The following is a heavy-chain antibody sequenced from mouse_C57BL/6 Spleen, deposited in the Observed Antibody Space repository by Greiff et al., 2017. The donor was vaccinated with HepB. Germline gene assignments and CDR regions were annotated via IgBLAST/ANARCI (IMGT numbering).Heavy chain of an antibody. J-gene: IGHJ2*01. D-gene: IGHD1-1*01. V-gene: IGHV1-82*01. CDR1: GYAFSSSW. Sequence: VQLQQSGPELVKPGASVKISCKASGYAFSSSWMNWVKQRPGKGLEWIGRIYPGDGDTNYNGKFKGKATLTADKSSSTAYMQLSSLTSEDSAVYFWALITTVVGTDYWGQGTTLTVSS. CDR3: ALITTVVGTDY. CDR2: IYPGDGDT.